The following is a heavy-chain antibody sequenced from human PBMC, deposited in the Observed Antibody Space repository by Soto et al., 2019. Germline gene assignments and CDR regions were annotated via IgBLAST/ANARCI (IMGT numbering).Heavy chain of an antibody. CDR1: GGSFSGYF. Sequence: SETLSLTCAVYGGSFSGYFWNWIRQPPGKGLEWIGEINHSGSTNYNPSLKSRVTISVDTSKNQFSLKLSSVTAADTAVYYCLQWLRLGAFDIWGQGTMVTVS. D-gene: IGHD5-12*01. V-gene: IGHV4-34*01. CDR3: LQWLRLGAFDI. CDR2: INHSGST. J-gene: IGHJ3*02.